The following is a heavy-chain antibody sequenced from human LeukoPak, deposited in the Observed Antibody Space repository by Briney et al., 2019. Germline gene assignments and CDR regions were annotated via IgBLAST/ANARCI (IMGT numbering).Heavy chain of an antibody. CDR2: ISSSSSYI. D-gene: IGHD3-22*01. V-gene: IGHV3-21*01. Sequence: GGSLRLSCAASGFTFSSYSMNWVRQAPGKGLEWVSSISSSSSYIYYADSVKGRFTISRDNAKNSLYLQMNSLRAEDTAVYYRAREYYDSSGYTVPLDYWGQGTLVTVSS. J-gene: IGHJ4*02. CDR3: AREYYDSSGYTVPLDY. CDR1: GFTFSSYS.